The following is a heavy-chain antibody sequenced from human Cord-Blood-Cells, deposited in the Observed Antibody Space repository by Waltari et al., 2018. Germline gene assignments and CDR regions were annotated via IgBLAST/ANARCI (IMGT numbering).Heavy chain of an antibody. CDR2: NYPGDSDT. J-gene: IGHJ3*02. Sequence: EVQLVQSGAEVKKPGESLKISCKGSGYSFTSYWIGWVRQMPGKGLEWMGINYPGDSDTRYSPSFQGQVTISADKSISTAYLQWSSLKASDTAMYYCARLFRYNWNDLRGAFDIWGQGTMVTVSS. CDR1: GYSFTSYW. D-gene: IGHD1-1*01. V-gene: IGHV5-51*01. CDR3: ARLFRYNWNDLRGAFDI.